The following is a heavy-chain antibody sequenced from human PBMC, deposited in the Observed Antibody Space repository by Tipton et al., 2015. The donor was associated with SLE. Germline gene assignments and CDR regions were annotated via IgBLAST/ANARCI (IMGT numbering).Heavy chain of an antibody. D-gene: IGHD1-1*01. CDR1: GYTFVNYD. CDR3: ARGRMGTLTDAFDI. V-gene: IGHV1-8*01. CDR2: MNPNSGNT. Sequence: QSGAEVKKPGASVRVSCEASGYTFVNYDINWVRQATGQGLEWMGWMNPNSGNTGYAQKLQGRFPITTNTSISTSYMELTSLTSEAAAVYYCARGRMGTLTDAFDIWGQGTMVTVSS. J-gene: IGHJ3*02.